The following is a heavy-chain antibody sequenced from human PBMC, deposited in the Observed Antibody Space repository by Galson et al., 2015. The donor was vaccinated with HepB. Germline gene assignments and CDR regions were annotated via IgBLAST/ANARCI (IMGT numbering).Heavy chain of an antibody. CDR3: ARDGSITMVRGRWFDP. D-gene: IGHD3-10*01. V-gene: IGHV3-7*03. J-gene: IGHJ5*02. Sequence: SLRLSCAASGFTFSSYRMSWVRQAPGKGLEWVANIKQDGSEKYYVDSVKGRFTISRDNAKNSLYLQMNSLRAEDTAVYYCARDGSITMVRGRWFDPWGQGTLVTASS. CDR2: IKQDGSEK. CDR1: GFTFSSYR.